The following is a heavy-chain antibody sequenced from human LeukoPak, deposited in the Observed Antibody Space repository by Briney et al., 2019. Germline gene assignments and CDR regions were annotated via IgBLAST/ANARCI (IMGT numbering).Heavy chain of an antibody. D-gene: IGHD4-17*01. V-gene: IGHV3-48*01. J-gene: IGHJ3*02. CDR1: GFTFSSYS. Sequence: GGSLRLSCAASGFTFSSYSMNWVRQAPGKGLEWVSYISSSSSTIYYADSVKGRFTISRDNAKNSLYLQMNSLRAEDTALYYCARGNYGDYVLNAFDIWGQGTMVTVSS. CDR2: ISSSSSTI. CDR3: ARGNYGDYVLNAFDI.